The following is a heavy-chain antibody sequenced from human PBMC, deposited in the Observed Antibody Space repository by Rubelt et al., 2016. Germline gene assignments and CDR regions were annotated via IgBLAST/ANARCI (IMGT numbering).Heavy chain of an antibody. J-gene: IGHJ4*02. CDR1: GGSIIPYC. CDR2: ILYTGTT. CDR3: ARLQWELSTIDV. Sequence: QVQLQESGPGLVKPSETLSLTCTVSGGSIIPYCWSWIRQPPGKGLEWIGYILYTGTTDYNPSLKDRVTISAYTSNNQFSLNLGFVTAADTAVYYCARLQWELSTIDVWGQGTLVTVSS. V-gene: IGHV4-59*12. D-gene: IGHD1-26*01.